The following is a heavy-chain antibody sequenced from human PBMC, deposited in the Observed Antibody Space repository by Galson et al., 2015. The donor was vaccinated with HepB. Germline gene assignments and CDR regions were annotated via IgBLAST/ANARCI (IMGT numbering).Heavy chain of an antibody. CDR1: GFTFNKYW. CDR2: IRQDGGET. V-gene: IGHV3-7*01. D-gene: IGHD2-21*01. CDR3: AREWAGSASSCGH. Sequence: SLRLSCAASGFTFNKYWMTWVRQAPGKGLEWVANIRQDGGETHYVDSAKGRFTISRDNARDSLFLHMNSLRAEDSAVYYCAREWAGSASSCGHWGQGTMVTVSS. J-gene: IGHJ3*01.